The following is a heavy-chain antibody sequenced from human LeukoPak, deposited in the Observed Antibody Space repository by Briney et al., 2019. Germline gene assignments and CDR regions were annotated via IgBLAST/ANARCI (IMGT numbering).Heavy chain of an antibody. D-gene: IGHD3-10*01. CDR1: GGSFSGYY. J-gene: IGHJ5*02. Sequence: SETLSLTCAVHGGSFSGYYWSSIRQPPGKGLERIGHIYYSVSTNYNPSLKSRATLSVPTSKQTSSRKLRSIPPAPTPLYYRASSNYKPSLKSRVPISVDTSKNQVSLKLSSVTAADTAVYYCARVCVLRYFDWFPGWFDLWGQGTLVTVSS. CDR2: IYYSVST. V-gene: IGHV4-34*11. CDR3: ASSNYKPSLKSRVPISVDTSKNQVSLKLSSVTAADTAVYYCARVCVLRYFDWFPGWFDL.